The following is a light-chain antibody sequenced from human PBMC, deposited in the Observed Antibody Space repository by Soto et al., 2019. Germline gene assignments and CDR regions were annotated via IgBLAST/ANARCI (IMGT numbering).Light chain of an antibody. V-gene: IGKV1-39*01. Sequence: DIQMTQSPSSLSASVGDRVTITCRANQTIISYLNWHQQRPGKAPKLLIYAASRLQSGVSSRFSGGGSGTDFTLTVSSLQPEDFATYYCQQSYTIPYTFGQGTKLEI. CDR3: QQSYTIPYT. CDR1: QTIISY. CDR2: AAS. J-gene: IGKJ2*01.